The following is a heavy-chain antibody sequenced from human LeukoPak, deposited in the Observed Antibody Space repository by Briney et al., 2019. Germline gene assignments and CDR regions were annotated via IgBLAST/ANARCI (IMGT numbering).Heavy chain of an antibody. D-gene: IGHD6-13*01. CDR2: IYYSGST. Sequence: SETLSLTCTVSGGSISSYYWSWIRQPPGKGLEWIGYIYYSGSTNYNPSLKSRVTISVDTSKNQFSLKLSSVTAADTSVYYCASSSSWPVDWFDPWGQGTLVTVPS. V-gene: IGHV4-59*01. CDR1: GGSISSYY. CDR3: ASSSSWPVDWFDP. J-gene: IGHJ5*02.